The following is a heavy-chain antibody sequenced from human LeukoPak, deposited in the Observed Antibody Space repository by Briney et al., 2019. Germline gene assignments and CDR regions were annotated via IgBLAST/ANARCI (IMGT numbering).Heavy chain of an antibody. Sequence: PGGSLRLSCAASGFTFSSYAMHWVRQAPGKGLEWVAVISYDGSNKYYADSVKGRFTISRDNSKNTLYLQMNSLRAEDTAVYYCAKDPGATWGNYWGQGTLVTVSS. CDR1: GFTFSSYA. CDR3: AKDPGATWGNY. CDR2: ISYDGSNK. J-gene: IGHJ4*02. D-gene: IGHD3-16*01. V-gene: IGHV3-30*04.